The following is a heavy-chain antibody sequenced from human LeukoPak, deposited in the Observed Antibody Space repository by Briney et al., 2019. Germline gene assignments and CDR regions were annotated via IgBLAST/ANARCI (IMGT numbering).Heavy chain of an antibody. CDR2: IYYSGST. Sequence: PSETLSLTCTVSGGSISSGDYYWSWIRQPPGKGLEWIGYIYYSGSTYYNPSLKSRVTISVDTSKNQFSLKLSSVTAADTAVYYCARDRAINQDYYDSGSPRDDAFDIWGQGTMVTVSS. J-gene: IGHJ3*02. CDR1: GGSISSGDYY. CDR3: ARDRAINQDYYDSGSPRDDAFDI. D-gene: IGHD3-22*01. V-gene: IGHV4-30-4*01.